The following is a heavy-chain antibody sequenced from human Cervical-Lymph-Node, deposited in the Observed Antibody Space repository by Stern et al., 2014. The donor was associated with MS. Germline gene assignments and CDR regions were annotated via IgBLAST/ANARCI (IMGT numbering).Heavy chain of an antibody. V-gene: IGHV4-59*01. CDR3: ARGDDHFDF. CDR2: FSYSGST. Sequence: QVQLQESGPGLVKPSETLSLTCTVSGGSITSYYWTWIRQPPGKGLEWIGYFSYSGSTNYNPSLERRGTFLVDTTKTQFSLKVNSVSAADTAVYYCARGDDHFDFWGQGTLLTVSS. J-gene: IGHJ4*02. CDR1: GGSITSYY. D-gene: IGHD2-21*01.